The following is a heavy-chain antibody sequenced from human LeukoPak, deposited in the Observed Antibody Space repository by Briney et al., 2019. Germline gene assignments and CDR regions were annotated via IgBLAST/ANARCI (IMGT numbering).Heavy chain of an antibody. CDR2: IYYSGST. Sequence: SETLSLTCTVSGGSISSSSYYWGWIRQPPGKGLEWIGSIYYSGSTYYNPSLKSRVTISVDTSKNQFSLKLSSVTAADTAVYYCARESSSWYDAFDIWGQGTMVTVSS. D-gene: IGHD6-13*01. J-gene: IGHJ3*02. CDR1: GGSISSSSYY. CDR3: ARESSSWYDAFDI. V-gene: IGHV4-39*07.